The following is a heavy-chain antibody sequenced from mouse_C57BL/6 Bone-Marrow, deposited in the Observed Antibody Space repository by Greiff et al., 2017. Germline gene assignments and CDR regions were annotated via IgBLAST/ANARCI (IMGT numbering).Heavy chain of an antibody. CDR3: AGGGLPFYAMDY. V-gene: IGHV1-61*01. D-gene: IGHD2-2*01. Sequence: VQLQQPGAELVRPGSSVKLSCKASGYTFTSYWMDWVKQRPGQGLEWIGNIYPSDSETNYNQKFKDKATLTVDKSSSTAYLQLSSLTSEDSAVFYCAGGGLPFYAMDYWGQGTSVTVSS. J-gene: IGHJ4*01. CDR1: GYTFTSYW. CDR2: IYPSDSET.